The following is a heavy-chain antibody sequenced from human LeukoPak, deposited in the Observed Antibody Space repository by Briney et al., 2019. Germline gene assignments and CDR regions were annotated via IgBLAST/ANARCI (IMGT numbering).Heavy chain of an antibody. Sequence: PGGSLRLSCAASGFTFNIYAMSWVRQAPGKGLEWVSIISGSGASTIYADSVKGRFTISRDNSKNTLYLQMNSLRSDDTAVYYCAKKVRGPSHPLDFWGQGTLVTVSS. CDR3: AKKVRGPSHPLDF. CDR2: ISGSGAST. CDR1: GFTFNIYA. J-gene: IGHJ4*02. V-gene: IGHV3-23*01. D-gene: IGHD5-12*01.